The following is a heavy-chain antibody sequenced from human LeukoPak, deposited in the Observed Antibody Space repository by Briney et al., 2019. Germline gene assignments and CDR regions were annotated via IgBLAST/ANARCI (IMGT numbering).Heavy chain of an antibody. D-gene: IGHD2-2*01. J-gene: IGHJ3*02. V-gene: IGHV4-59*01. Sequence: SETLSLTCTVSGGSISDYYWSWIRQPPGKGLEWIGYVHYSGSTNYTPSLKSRVTISINTSKNQFSLRLSPVTAADTAVCYCAGATSREAFDIWGQGTMVTVSS. CDR1: GGSISDYY. CDR3: AGATSREAFDI. CDR2: VHYSGST.